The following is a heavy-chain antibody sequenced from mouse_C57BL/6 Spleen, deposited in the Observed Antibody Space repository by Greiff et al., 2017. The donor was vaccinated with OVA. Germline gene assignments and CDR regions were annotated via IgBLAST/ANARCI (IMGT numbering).Heavy chain of an antibody. CDR1: GYTFTDYY. V-gene: IGHV1-26*01. D-gene: IGHD1-1*01. J-gene: IGHJ4*01. CDR2: INPNNGGT. CDR3: ARNGSSSNMDD. Sequence: EVQLQQSGPELVKPGASVKISCKASGYTFTDYYMNWVKQSHGKSLEWIGDINPNNGGTSYNQKFKGTATLTVDQSSRTAYMELRRQTTEDRADEEGARNGSSSNMDDGGKGTTVTVAS.